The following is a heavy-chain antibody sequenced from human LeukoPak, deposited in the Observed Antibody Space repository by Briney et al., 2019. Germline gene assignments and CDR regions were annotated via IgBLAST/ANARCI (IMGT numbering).Heavy chain of an antibody. V-gene: IGHV3-30-3*01. J-gene: IGHJ6*02. CDR3: ARDRRVRGVIYYYYGMDV. Sequence: PGGSLRLSCAASGFTFSTYAMHWVRQALGKGLEWVAVISYDGSNKYYADSVRGRFPISRDNAKNSLYLQMNSLRAEDTAVYYCARDRRVRGVIYYYYGMDVWGQGTTVTVSS. CDR2: ISYDGSNK. CDR1: GFTFSTYA. D-gene: IGHD3-10*01.